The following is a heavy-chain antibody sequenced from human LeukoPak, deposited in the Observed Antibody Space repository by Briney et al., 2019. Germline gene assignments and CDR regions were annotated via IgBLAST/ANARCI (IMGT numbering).Heavy chain of an antibody. Sequence: GGSLRLSCAASGFTFTDYWMHWVRQVAGKGLVWVSRINGDLTNTTYADSVKGRFTISRDNAKNTLYLQMNSLRAEDTAVYYCARAMPHDNWFNPWGQGSLVTVSS. CDR1: GFTFTDYW. CDR2: INGDLTNT. V-gene: IGHV3-74*03. D-gene: IGHD2-2*01. J-gene: IGHJ5*02. CDR3: ARAMPHDNWFNP.